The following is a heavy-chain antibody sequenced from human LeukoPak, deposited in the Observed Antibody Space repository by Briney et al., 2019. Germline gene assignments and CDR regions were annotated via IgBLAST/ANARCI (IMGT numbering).Heavy chain of an antibody. CDR3: ANYYYDKSGYKN. V-gene: IGHV3-30-3*01. J-gene: IGHJ4*02. Sequence: GGSLRLSCAASGFTFSDYNMHWVRQAPGQGLEWVSLTSNDGSNKYYAVSVKGRFTISRDNTKNTLYLQVNSLRAEDTAVFYCANYYYDKSGYKNWGQGTLVTVSS. D-gene: IGHD3-22*01. CDR2: TSNDGSNK. CDR1: GFTFSDYN.